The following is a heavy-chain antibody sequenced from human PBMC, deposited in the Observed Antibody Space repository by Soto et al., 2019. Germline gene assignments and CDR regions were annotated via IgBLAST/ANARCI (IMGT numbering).Heavy chain of an antibody. CDR2: IYYSGST. Sequence: QVQLHESGPGLVKPSETLSLTCTVSGGSISSYYWSWIRQPPGKGLEWIGYIYYSGSTNYNPSLKSRVTISVDTSKNQFSLKLSSVTAADTAVYYCARRYGKNAFDIWGQGTMVTVSS. CDR3: ARRYGKNAFDI. V-gene: IGHV4-59*01. D-gene: IGHD5-18*01. J-gene: IGHJ3*02. CDR1: GGSISSYY.